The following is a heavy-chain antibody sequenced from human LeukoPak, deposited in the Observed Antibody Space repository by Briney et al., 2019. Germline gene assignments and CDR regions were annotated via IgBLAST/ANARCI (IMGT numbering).Heavy chain of an antibody. CDR3: AKDGMGDYYDSSGSFDY. V-gene: IGHV3-30*02. Sequence: GGSLRLSCAASGFTFSSYGMHWVRQAPGKGLEWVAFIRYDGSNKYYADSVKGRFTISRDNSKNTLYLQMNSLRAKDTAVYYCAKDGMGDYYDSSGSFDYWGQGTLVTVSS. CDR1: GFTFSSYG. CDR2: IRYDGSNK. J-gene: IGHJ4*02. D-gene: IGHD3-22*01.